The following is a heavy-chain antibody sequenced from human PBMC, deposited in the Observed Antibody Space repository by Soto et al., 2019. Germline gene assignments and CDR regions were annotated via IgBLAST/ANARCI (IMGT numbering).Heavy chain of an antibody. Sequence: SLRLSCTASGFTFSSYGMHWVRQAPGKGLEWVAVIWYDGSNKYYADSVKGRFTISRDNSKNTLYLQMNSLRAEDTAVYYCARDLREQRVPYYYYGMDVWGQGTTVTVAS. D-gene: IGHD6-25*01. CDR3: ARDLREQRVPYYYYGMDV. CDR1: GFTFSSYG. CDR2: IWYDGSNK. J-gene: IGHJ6*02. V-gene: IGHV3-33*01.